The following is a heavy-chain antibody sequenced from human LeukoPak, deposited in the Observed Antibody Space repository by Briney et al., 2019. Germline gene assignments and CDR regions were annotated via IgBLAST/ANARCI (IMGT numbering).Heavy chain of an antibody. CDR1: GGSISSYY. CDR3: ARANRSGWYSGGAYFDY. J-gene: IGHJ4*02. Sequence: SETLSLTCTVSGGSISSYYWSWIRQPPGKGLEWIGYIYYSGSTNYNPSLKSRVTIPVDTSKNQFSLKLSSVTAADTAVYYCARANRSGWYSGGAYFDYWGQGTLVTVSS. CDR2: IYYSGST. V-gene: IGHV4-59*01. D-gene: IGHD6-19*01.